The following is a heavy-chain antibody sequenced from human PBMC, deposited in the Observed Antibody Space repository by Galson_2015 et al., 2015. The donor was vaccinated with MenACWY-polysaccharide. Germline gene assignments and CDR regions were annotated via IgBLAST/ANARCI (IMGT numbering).Heavy chain of an antibody. CDR2: IWSNGINN. V-gene: IGHV3-33*01. CDR3: ARERGPFDAFDV. Sequence: CAVSGFSLSTCGMHWVRQAPGKGLEWLAVIWSNGINNYYSDSVGGRFTISRDDSKHSLLLQMNSLRVDDTAVYYCARERGPFDAFDVWGQGTMVTVSS. J-gene: IGHJ3*01. D-gene: IGHD3-10*01. CDR1: GFSLSTCG.